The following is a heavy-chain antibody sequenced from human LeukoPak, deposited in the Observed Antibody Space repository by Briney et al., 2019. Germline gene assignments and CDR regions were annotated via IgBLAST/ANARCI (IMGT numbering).Heavy chain of an antibody. V-gene: IGHV4-59*01. CDR2: HSYSGGA. Sequence: SETLSLTCTVSGVSISNYYWNSFRQSPGKGLEWIGYHSYSGGANYNPSLESRVTISLDTSKNRFSLSLSSVTAADTAVYYCARGLIRGACDIWGHGTMVTVSS. D-gene: IGHD3-16*01. CDR3: ARGLIRGACDI. J-gene: IGHJ3*02. CDR1: GVSISNYY.